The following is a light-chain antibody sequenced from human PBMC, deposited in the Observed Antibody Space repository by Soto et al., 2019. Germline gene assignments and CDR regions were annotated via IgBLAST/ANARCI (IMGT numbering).Light chain of an antibody. CDR1: QPLNNN. J-gene: IGKJ4*01. CDR3: HQYYKWPLT. V-gene: IGKV3-15*01. Sequence: EIVMTQSPAILSVSPGDRATLSCRAGQPLNNNVAWYQHKPGQAPRLLIYDASTRATDIPARFSGSGSGTDFTLTISSLLSEDFAVYYCHQYYKWPLTFGGGTKVDIK. CDR2: DAS.